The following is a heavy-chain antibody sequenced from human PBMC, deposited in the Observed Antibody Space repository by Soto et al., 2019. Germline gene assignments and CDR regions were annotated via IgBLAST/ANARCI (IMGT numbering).Heavy chain of an antibody. J-gene: IGHJ4*02. V-gene: IGHV3-74*01. CDR2: INSDGSST. CDR3: ARESPPDIVVVVAANPDFDY. Sequence: EVQLVESGGGLVQPGGSLRLSCAASGFTFSSYWMHWVRQAPGKGLVWVSRINSDGSSTSYADSVKGRFTNSRDNAKNTLYLQMNSLRAEDTAVYYCARESPPDIVVVVAANPDFDYWGQGTLVTVSS. CDR1: GFTFSSYW. D-gene: IGHD2-15*01.